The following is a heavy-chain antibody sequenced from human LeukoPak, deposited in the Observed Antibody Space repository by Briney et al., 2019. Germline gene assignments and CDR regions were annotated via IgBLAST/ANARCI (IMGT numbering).Heavy chain of an antibody. J-gene: IGHJ4*02. V-gene: IGHV4-59*01. CDR3: ARNSYGYNYYYFDY. Sequence: SETLSLTCTVSGGSISSYYWSWIRQPPGKGLEWIGYIYYSGSTNYNPSLKSRVTISVDTSKNQFSLKLSSVTAADTAVYYCARNSYGYNYYYFDYWGQGTLVTASS. CDR2: IYYSGST. D-gene: IGHD5-24*01. CDR1: GGSISSYY.